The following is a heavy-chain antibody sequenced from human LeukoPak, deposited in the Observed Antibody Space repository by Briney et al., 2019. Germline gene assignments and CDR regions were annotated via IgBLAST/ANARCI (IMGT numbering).Heavy chain of an antibody. D-gene: IGHD2-2*01. J-gene: IGHJ4*02. CDR2: ISGSGGSK. V-gene: IGHV3-23*01. Sequence: GGSXXLSCAASGFTFSSYAMSWVRQAPGKGLEWVSAISGSGGSKYYADSVKGRFTISRDNAKKTLYMQMNRQRAEDRAVYYCAKQIGYCSSSSCYDLLSFYYWGQGTLVTVSS. CDR1: GFTFSSYA. CDR3: AKQIGYCSSSSCYDLLSFYY.